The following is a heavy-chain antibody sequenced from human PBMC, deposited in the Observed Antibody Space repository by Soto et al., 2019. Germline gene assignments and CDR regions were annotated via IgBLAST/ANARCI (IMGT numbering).Heavy chain of an antibody. D-gene: IGHD6-19*01. Sequence: QVQLVESGGGVVQAGGSLGLSCTASGFTFSTYGMHWVRQAPGKGPEWVAVMSHDGSHKAFLDSVKGRFIISRDNSKNTLYLQMNSLRPDDTAVYDCARLPRSGWDHYYYGMDGWGQGTTVIVSS. CDR2: MSHDGSHK. J-gene: IGHJ6*02. V-gene: IGHV3-30*03. CDR1: GFTFSTYG. CDR3: ARLPRSGWDHYYYGMDG.